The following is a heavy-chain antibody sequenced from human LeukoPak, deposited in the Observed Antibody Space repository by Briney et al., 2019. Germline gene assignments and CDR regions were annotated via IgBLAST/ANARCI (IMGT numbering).Heavy chain of an antibody. V-gene: IGHV3-21*01. J-gene: IGHJ3*02. D-gene: IGHD3-3*01. CDR2: ISSSSSYI. CDR3: ARDDEDFWSGYYDAFDI. CDR1: GFTFSSYS. Sequence: GGSLRLSCAATGFTFSSYSMNWVRQAPGKGLEWVSSISSSSSYIYYADSVNGRFTISRDNAKNSLYLQMNSLRAEDTAVYYCARDDEDFWSGYYDAFDIWGQGTMVTVSS.